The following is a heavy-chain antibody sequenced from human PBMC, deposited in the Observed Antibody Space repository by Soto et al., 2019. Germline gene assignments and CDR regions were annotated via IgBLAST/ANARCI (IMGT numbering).Heavy chain of an antibody. J-gene: IGHJ3*01. CDR3: ARRGPGGRAFDL. CDR1: GGSVSSGSYC. D-gene: IGHD3-16*01. V-gene: IGHV4-61*01. CDR2: IYYSGTT. Sequence: QVQLQESGPGLVKPSETLSLTCTVSGGSVSSGSYCWSWIRQPPGKGLEWIGYIYYSGTTNYNPSRKSRVTISLDTSNNQFSLKLSSVSAADTAVYYCARRGPGGRAFDLWGQGTMVTVSS.